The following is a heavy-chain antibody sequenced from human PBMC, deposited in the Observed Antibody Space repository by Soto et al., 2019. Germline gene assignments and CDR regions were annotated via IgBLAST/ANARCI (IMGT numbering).Heavy chain of an antibody. J-gene: IGHJ4*02. CDR2: INHSGST. CDR1: GGSFSGYY. D-gene: IGHD1-1*01. CDR3: ARRRTGYYFDY. V-gene: IGHV4-34*01. Sequence: QVQLQQWGAGLLKPSETLSLTCAVYGGSFSGYYWSWIRQPPGKGLEWIGEINHSGSTNYNPSLRSRVTISVDTSKNQFSLKLSFVTAADTAVYYCARRRTGYYFDYWGQGTLVTVSS.